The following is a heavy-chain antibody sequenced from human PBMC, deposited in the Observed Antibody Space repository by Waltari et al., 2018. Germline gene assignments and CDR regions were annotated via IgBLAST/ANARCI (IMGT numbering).Heavy chain of an antibody. CDR3: VKGNEIDY. Sequence: QVHLVESGGGVVQPGGSLRLSWAAPGSNFTLFGMHWVRQAPGKGLECVSFISYDGSNENYADSVKGRFTMSRDNSKKMLYVQMNNLRAEDSAVYYCVKGNEIDYWGQGTLVTVSS. V-gene: IGHV3-30*02. CDR2: ISYDGSNE. CDR1: GSNFTLFG. J-gene: IGHJ4*02. D-gene: IGHD1-1*01.